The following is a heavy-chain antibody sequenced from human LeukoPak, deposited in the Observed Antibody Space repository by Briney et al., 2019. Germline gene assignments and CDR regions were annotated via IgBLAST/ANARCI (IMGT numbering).Heavy chain of an antibody. CDR3: DPHDSSSHF. V-gene: IGHV3-30-3*01. Sequence: GGSLGLSCAASGFTFSIYAMHWVRQAPGKGLEWVAFISSDGSNKYYADSVKGRFTFSRDNSKNTLYLQMNSLRDEDTAVYYCDPHDSSSHFWGQGTLVTVSS. J-gene: IGHJ4*02. D-gene: IGHD6-6*01. CDR1: GFTFSIYA. CDR2: ISSDGSNK.